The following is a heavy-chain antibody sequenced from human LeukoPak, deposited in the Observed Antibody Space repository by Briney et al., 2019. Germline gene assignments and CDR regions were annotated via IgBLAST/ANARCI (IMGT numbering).Heavy chain of an antibody. CDR3: AVSYSSSWTGEYYFDY. D-gene: IGHD6-13*01. CDR2: IIPIFGTA. J-gene: IGHJ4*02. V-gene: IGHV1-69*13. Sequence: SVKVSCKASGGTLSSYAISWVRQAPGQGLEWMGGIIPIFGTANYAQKFQGRVTITADESTSTAYMELSSLRSEDTAVYYCAVSYSSSWTGEYYFDYWGQGTLVTVSS. CDR1: GGTLSSYA.